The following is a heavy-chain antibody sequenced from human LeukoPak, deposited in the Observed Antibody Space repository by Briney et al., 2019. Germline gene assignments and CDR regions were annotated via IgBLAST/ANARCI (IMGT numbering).Heavy chain of an antibody. J-gene: IGHJ6*03. V-gene: IGHV1-2*06. D-gene: IGHD3/OR15-3a*01. CDR2: INPNSGGT. CDR3: ARDHRIRGLDYYYMDI. Sequence: ASVKVSCKASGYTFTGYYLHWVRQAPGQGLEWMGRINPNSGGTNYAQKFQGRVTMTRDTSISTAHMELSRLRSDDTALYNCARDHRIRGLDYYYMDIWGKGTTVTVSS. CDR1: GYTFTGYY.